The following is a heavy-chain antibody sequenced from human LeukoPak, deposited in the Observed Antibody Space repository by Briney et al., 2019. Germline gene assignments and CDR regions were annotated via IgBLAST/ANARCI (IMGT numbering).Heavy chain of an antibody. D-gene: IGHD1-26*01. CDR3: ARDSGSYGGMGFDY. CDR2: IIPIFGTA. V-gene: IGHV1-69*06. CDR1: GGTFSSYA. Sequence: SVKVSCKASGGTFSSYAISSVRQAPGQGLEWMGGIIPIFGTANYAQKFQGRVTITAEKSTSTAYMELSSLRSQDTAVYYCARDSGSYGGMGFDYWGQGTLVTVSS. J-gene: IGHJ4*02.